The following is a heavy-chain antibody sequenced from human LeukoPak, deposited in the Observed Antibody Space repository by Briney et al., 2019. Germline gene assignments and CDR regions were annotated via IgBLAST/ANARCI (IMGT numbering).Heavy chain of an antibody. D-gene: IGHD1-14*01. J-gene: IGHJ4*02. CDR1: GYSISSGYY. V-gene: IGHV4-38-2*01. CDR2: IYHSGST. Sequence: SETLSLTCAVSGYSISSGYYWGWIRQPPGKGLEWIGSIYHSGSTYYNPSLKSRVTISVDTFKNQFSLKLSSVTAADTAVYYCARPGTLGTIDYWGQGTLVTVSS. CDR3: ARPGTLGTIDY.